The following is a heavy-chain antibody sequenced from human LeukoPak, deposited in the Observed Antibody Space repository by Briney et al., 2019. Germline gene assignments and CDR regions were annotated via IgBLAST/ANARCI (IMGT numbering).Heavy chain of an antibody. J-gene: IGHJ5*02. Sequence: PGGSLRLSCAASGFTFSGHWMTRVRQAPGKGLQWVASIRQDGSVKYYVDSVQGRFTISRDNAMNSLYLQMNSLSAEDTAVYYCARWSHDAYGYYWISSWGQGTLVTVSS. D-gene: IGHD3-22*01. V-gene: IGHV3-7*01. CDR1: GFTFSGHW. CDR2: IRQDGSVK. CDR3: ARWSHDAYGYYWISS.